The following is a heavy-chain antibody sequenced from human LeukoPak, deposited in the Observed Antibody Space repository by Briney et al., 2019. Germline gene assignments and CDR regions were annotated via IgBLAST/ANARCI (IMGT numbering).Heavy chain of an antibody. D-gene: IGHD4-17*01. CDR3: ALPLRDGDFYFDY. Sequence: PGGSLRLSCEASGFTFSNYWMHWVRQAPGKGLVWVSRINRDGRSTNYADSVKGRFTISRDNAKNTVFLQMNSLRAEDTAVYYCALPLRDGDFYFDYWGQGALVTVSS. V-gene: IGHV3-74*01. CDR1: GFTFSNYW. J-gene: IGHJ4*02. CDR2: INRDGRST.